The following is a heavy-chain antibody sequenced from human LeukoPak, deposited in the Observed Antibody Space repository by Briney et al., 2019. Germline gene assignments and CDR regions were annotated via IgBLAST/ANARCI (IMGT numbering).Heavy chain of an antibody. CDR3: ARDGASGVDIVAHTFDY. D-gene: IGHD5-12*01. V-gene: IGHV4-59*02. J-gene: IGHJ4*02. CDR2: IHHSGGT. CDR1: GGSVSSYH. Sequence: SETLSLTCTVSGGSVSSYHWSWIRQSPGKGLEWIGYIHHSGGTNYNPSLKSRAAISVETSKNQFSLKLRSVTAADTAVYYCARDGASGVDIVAHTFDYWGQGTLVTVSS.